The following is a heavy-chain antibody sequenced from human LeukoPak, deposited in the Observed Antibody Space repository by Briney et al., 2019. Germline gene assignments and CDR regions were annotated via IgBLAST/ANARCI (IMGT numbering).Heavy chain of an antibody. CDR1: GYTFTSYY. CDR3: ARGTGYFETGMVKYKYYGMDV. D-gene: IGHD3-9*01. V-gene: IGHV1-46*01. Sequence: ASVTVSCKASGYTFTSYYMHWVRQAPGQGLEWMGIINPSGGSTSYGQRFQGRVSMNRDTSTSIVYMELSSLRSEDTAVYYCARGTGYFETGMVKYKYYGMDVWGQGTTVTVSS. CDR2: INPSGGST. J-gene: IGHJ6*02.